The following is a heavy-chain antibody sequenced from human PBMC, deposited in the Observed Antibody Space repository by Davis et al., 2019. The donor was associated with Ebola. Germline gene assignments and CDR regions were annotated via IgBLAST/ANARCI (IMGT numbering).Heavy chain of an antibody. J-gene: IGHJ4*02. CDR2: IKAKTDGGTA. CDR3: TSSFLISRIVIVTSFDY. CDR1: GFAFNNAW. Sequence: GESLKISCAASGFAFNNAWTSWVRQAPGKGLDWIGRIKAKTDGGTADYAAPVKGRFTISRDDSKNTLYLQMNSLKTEDTAVYYCTSSFLISRIVIVTSFDYWGQGTQVTVSS. V-gene: IGHV3-15*01. D-gene: IGHD3-22*01.